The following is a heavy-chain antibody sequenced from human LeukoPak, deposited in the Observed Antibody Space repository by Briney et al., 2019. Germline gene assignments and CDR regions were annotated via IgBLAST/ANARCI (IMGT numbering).Heavy chain of an antibody. V-gene: IGHV4-59*01. CDR2: IYYSGST. CDR1: GGSISSYY. J-gene: IGHJ4*02. CDR3: ASFNWGSLDY. Sequence: SETLSLTCTVSGGSISSYYWSWIRQPPGKGLEWIGYIYYSGSTNYNPSLKSRVTISVDTSKNQFSLKLSSVTAADTAVYYCASFNWGSLDYWGQGTLVTVSS. D-gene: IGHD7-27*01.